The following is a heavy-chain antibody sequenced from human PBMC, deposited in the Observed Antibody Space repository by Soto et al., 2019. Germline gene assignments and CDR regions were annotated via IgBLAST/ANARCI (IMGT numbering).Heavy chain of an antibody. CDR3: ARESHDILTGPPWVWYFDL. Sequence: QVQLQQWGAGPLRPLETLSLTCGVSGGSFSGYYWAWIRQSPGKGLEWIGEINDRGSINYNPSLKSRVSISVDTSKNHYFLNLRSVTAADTAVYYCARESHDILTGPPWVWYFDLGGRGNLVTVSS. D-gene: IGHD3-9*01. V-gene: IGHV4-34*01. J-gene: IGHJ2*01. CDR2: INDRGSI. CDR1: GGSFSGYY.